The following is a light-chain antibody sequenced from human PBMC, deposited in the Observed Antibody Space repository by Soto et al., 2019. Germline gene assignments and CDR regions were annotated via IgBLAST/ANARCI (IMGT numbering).Light chain of an antibody. CDR1: QSVSSS. CDR3: QQRSNWLT. J-gene: IGKJ4*01. V-gene: IGKV3-11*01. CDR2: DAS. Sequence: EIVLTQSPATLSLSPGERATLSCRASQSVSSSLAWYQQKPGQAPRLLIYDASNRATGIPARFSGSGSGTAFTLTISSLVPEDFAVYYCQQRSNWLTFGGGTKVEIK.